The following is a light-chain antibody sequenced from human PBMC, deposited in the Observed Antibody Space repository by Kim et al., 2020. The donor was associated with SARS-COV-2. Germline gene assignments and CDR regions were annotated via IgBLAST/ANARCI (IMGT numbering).Light chain of an antibody. V-gene: IGLV2-14*01. J-gene: IGLJ3*02. CDR2: DVS. Sequence: QSALTQPASVSGSPGQSITISCTGTSSDVGGYNYVSWYQQHPGKAPKLMLYDVSQRPSGVSNRFSGSKSGNTASLTISELQAEDEADYYCSSYTSSSTWVFGGGTQLTVL. CDR1: SSDVGGYNY. CDR3: SSYTSSSTWV.